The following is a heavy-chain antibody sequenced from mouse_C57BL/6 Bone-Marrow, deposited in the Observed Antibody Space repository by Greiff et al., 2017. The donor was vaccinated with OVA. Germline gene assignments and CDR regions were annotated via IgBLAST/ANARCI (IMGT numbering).Heavy chain of an antibody. CDR3: ARDGGYYDYLYYAMDY. CDR2: IYPGDGDT. Sequence: QVQLKESGPELVKPGASVKISCKASGYAFSSSWMNWVKQRPGKGLEWIGRIYPGDGDTNYNGKFKGKATLTADKSSSTAYMQLSSLTSEDSAVYFCARDGGYYDYLYYAMDYWGQGTSVTVSS. J-gene: IGHJ4*01. D-gene: IGHD2-4*01. CDR1: GYAFSSSW. V-gene: IGHV1-82*01.